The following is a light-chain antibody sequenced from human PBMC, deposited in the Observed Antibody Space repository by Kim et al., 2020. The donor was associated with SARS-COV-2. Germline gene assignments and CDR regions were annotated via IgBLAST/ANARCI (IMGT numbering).Light chain of an antibody. CDR3: YSSTDNQGGL. J-gene: IGLJ2*01. Sequence: SPGQTARLTCSGDILTRKYARWFQQKPGQAPVLVIYKDTERPSWIPERFSGSTSGTTVTLTISGAQVEDEADYYCYSSTDNQGGLFGGGTQLTVL. CDR1: ILTRKY. V-gene: IGLV3-27*01. CDR2: KDT.